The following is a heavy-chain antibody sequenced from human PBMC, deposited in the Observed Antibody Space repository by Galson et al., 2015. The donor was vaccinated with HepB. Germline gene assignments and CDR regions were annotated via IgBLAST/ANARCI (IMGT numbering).Heavy chain of an antibody. Sequence: SLRLSCAASGFSFSTYAMSWVRQAPGKGLEWVAGISVTGDRTMYVDSVKGRFTISRDNSKSTLYLQMSSLRAEDTAVYYCVSLHYQSPTYSYFDYWGQGTLVTVSS. V-gene: IGHV3-23*01. D-gene: IGHD3-16*01. CDR2: ISVTGDRT. CDR1: GFSFSTYA. CDR3: VSLHYQSPTYSYFDY. J-gene: IGHJ4*02.